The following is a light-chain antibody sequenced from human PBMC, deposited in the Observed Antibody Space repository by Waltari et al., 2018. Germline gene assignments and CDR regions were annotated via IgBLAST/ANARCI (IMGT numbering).Light chain of an antibody. V-gene: IGKV1-5*03. CDR1: QGIRSS. J-gene: IGKJ4*01. CDR2: EAS. CDR3: QQYDAYALT. Sequence: DIQMTQSPSTLSASVGDRVTITCRPSQGIRSSLAWYQQKPGKAPKFLIYEASSLESGVPSRFSGSGSGTEFTLTISSLQPDDFATYFCQQYDAYALTFGGGTKVEIK.